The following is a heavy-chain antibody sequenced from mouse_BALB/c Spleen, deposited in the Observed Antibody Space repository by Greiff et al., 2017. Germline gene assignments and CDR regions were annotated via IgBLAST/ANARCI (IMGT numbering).Heavy chain of an antibody. Sequence: DVMLVESGGGLVKPGGSLKLSCAASGFTFSDYYMYWVRQTPEKRLEWVATISDGGSYTYYPDSVKGRFTISRDNAKNNLYLQMSSLKSEDTAMYYCARSMVTGAMDYWGQGTSVTVSS. V-gene: IGHV5-4*02. J-gene: IGHJ4*01. CDR2: ISDGGSYT. D-gene: IGHD2-2*01. CDR1: GFTFSDYY. CDR3: ARSMVTGAMDY.